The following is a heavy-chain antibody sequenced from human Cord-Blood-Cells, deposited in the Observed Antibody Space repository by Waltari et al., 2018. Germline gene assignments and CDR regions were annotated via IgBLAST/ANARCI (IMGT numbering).Heavy chain of an antibody. CDR1: GYTFTGYY. J-gene: IGHJ4*02. D-gene: IGHD1-26*01. CDR2: INPNSGGT. CDR3: ARSYSGSYYYFDY. V-gene: IGHV1-2*04. Sequence: QVQLVQSGAEVKKPGASVKVSCKASGYTFTGYYMHWVRQATGQGLEWMGWINPNSGGTNYAQKFQGWVTMTRDTSISTAYMELSRLRSDDTAVYYCARSYSGSYYYFDYWGQGTLVTVSS.